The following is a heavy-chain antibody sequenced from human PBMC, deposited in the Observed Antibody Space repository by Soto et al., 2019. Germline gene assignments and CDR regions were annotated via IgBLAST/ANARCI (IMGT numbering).Heavy chain of an antibody. Sequence: SVKVSCKASGGTFSSYAISWVRQAPGQGLEWMGGIIPIFGTANYAQKFQGRVTITADESTSTAYMELSSLRSEDTAVYYCAKYYSNYAGWFDPWGQGTLVTVSS. D-gene: IGHD4-4*01. CDR3: AKYYSNYAGWFDP. CDR1: GGTFSSYA. CDR2: IIPIFGTA. V-gene: IGHV1-69*13. J-gene: IGHJ5*02.